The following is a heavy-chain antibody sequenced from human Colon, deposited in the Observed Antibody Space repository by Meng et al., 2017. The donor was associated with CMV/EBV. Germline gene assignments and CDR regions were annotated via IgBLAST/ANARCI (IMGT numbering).Heavy chain of an antibody. D-gene: IGHD3-22*01. CDR1: GFTFSSYT. CDR2: ISTISSSGSKI. Sequence: GESLKISCATSGFTFSSYTMHWVRQAPGKGLEWVSSISTISSSGSKIYYADSVKGRFTVSRDDARDSLYLQLNSLRAADTAVYYCARDTKWFNWFDPWGQGTLVTVSS. V-gene: IGHV3-21*04. CDR3: ARDTKWFNWFDP. J-gene: IGHJ5*02.